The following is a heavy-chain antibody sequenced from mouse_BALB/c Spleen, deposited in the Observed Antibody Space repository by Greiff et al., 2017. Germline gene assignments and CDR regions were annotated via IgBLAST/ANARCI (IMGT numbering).Heavy chain of an antibody. V-gene: IGHV5-9-3*01. CDR3: ARHGLSEAMDY. CDR1: GFTFSSYA. CDR2: ISSGGSYT. Sequence: VQLKQSGGGLVKPGGSLKLSCAASGFTFSSYAMSWVRQTPEKRLEWVATISSGGSYTYYPDSVKGRFTISRDNAKNTLYLQMSSLRSEDTAMYYCARHGLSEAMDYWGQGTSVTVSS. J-gene: IGHJ4*01.